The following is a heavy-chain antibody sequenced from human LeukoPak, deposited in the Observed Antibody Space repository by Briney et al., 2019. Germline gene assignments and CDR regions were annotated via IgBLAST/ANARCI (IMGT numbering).Heavy chain of an antibody. D-gene: IGHD6-13*01. Sequence: PAGSLRLSCAASGLTFSSYEMNWVRQAPGKGLEWVSYISSSGSTIYYADSVKGRFTISRDNAKNSLYLQMNSLRAEDTAVYYCARDRVRSSSWYNWFDPWGQGTLVTVSS. V-gene: IGHV3-48*03. J-gene: IGHJ5*02. CDR2: ISSSGSTI. CDR3: ARDRVRSSSWYNWFDP. CDR1: GLTFSSYE.